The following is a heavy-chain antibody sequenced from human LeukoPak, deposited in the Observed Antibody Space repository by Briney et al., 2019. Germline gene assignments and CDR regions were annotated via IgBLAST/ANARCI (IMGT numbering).Heavy chain of an antibody. Sequence: ASVKVSCKASGYTFTGYYMHWVRQAPGQGLEWMGWVNPNSGRTNYAQKFQGRVTMTRDTSISTAYMELSRLTSDDTAVYYCARGEAAARHFDYWGQGTLVTVSS. CDR3: ARGEAAARHFDY. V-gene: IGHV1-2*02. J-gene: IGHJ4*02. CDR1: GYTFTGYY. D-gene: IGHD6-13*01. CDR2: VNPNSGRT.